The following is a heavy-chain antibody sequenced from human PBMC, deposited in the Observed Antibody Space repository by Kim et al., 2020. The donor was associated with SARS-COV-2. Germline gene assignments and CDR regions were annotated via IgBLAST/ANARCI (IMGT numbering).Heavy chain of an antibody. CDR2: ISGSGGST. V-gene: IGHV3-23*01. Sequence: GGSLRLSCAASGFTFSSYAMSWVRQAPGKGLEWVSAISGSGGSTYYADSVKGRFTISRDNSKNTLYLQMNRLRAEDTAVYYCAKGLSDIVVVTAIHHGGWCDTWGQGTLVTVSS. CDR1: GFTFSSYA. D-gene: IGHD2-21*02. J-gene: IGHJ5*02. CDR3: AKGLSDIVVVTAIHHGGWCDT.